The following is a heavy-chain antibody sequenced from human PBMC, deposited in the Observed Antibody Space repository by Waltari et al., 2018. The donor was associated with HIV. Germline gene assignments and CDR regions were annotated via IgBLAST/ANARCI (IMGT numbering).Heavy chain of an antibody. Sequence: EVQLVESGGGLVKPGGSLRLSCAACGCTLSRYSMNWVCQAPGKGLEWVSSIISSSSYIYYADSVKGRFTISRNNAKNSLYLQMNSLRAEDTAVYYCARDSGPYYYDSSGYASFDYWGQGTLVTVSS. J-gene: IGHJ4*02. CDR1: GCTLSRYS. D-gene: IGHD3-22*01. CDR3: ARDSGPYYYDSSGYASFDY. V-gene: IGHV3-21*01. CDR2: IISSSSYI.